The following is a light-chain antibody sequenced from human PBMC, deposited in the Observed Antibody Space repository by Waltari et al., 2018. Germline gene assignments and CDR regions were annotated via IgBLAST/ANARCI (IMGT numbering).Light chain of an antibody. J-gene: IGLJ3*02. Sequence: QPVVTQEPSFSVSPGGTVTLTCGLSSGSVYTRHYPSWYQQTPGQAPRTLIYSTQIPAPGVPDRLSGSILGNKAARTITGAQADEESDYYCALYMGSGINWVFGVGTKLTV. V-gene: IGLV8-61*01. CDR2: STQ. CDR3: ALYMGSGINWV. CDR1: SGSVYTRHY.